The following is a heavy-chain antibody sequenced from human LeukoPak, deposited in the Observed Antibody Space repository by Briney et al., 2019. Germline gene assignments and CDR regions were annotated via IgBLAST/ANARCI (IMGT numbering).Heavy chain of an antibody. Sequence: GGSLRLSCAASGFTFSSYEMNWVRQAPGKGLEWVANIKQDGSEKYYVDSVKGRFTISRDNAKNSLYLQMNSLRAEDTAVYYCASAGQWLVYFFDYWGQGTLVTVSS. CDR3: ASAGQWLVYFFDY. CDR2: IKQDGSEK. J-gene: IGHJ4*02. CDR1: GFTFSSYE. V-gene: IGHV3-7*01. D-gene: IGHD6-19*01.